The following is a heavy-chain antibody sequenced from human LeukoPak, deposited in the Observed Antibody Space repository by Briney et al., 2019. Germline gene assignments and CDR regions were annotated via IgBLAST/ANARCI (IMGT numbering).Heavy chain of an antibody. CDR1: GGTFNNYA. CDR2: IIPILGVP. D-gene: IGHD3-10*01. CDR3: ARGRYYGSGTYYLDAAY. V-gene: IGHV1-69*04. J-gene: IGHJ4*02. Sequence: ASVNVSCKASGGTFNNYAINWVRQAPGQGLEWMGRIIPILGVPDYAQRFQGRVTITADISTTTAYMELSSLRSEDTAVYYCARGRYYGSGTYYLDAAYWGQGTLVTVSS.